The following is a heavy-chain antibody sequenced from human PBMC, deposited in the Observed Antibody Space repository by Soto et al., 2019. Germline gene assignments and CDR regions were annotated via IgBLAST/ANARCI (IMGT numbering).Heavy chain of an antibody. J-gene: IGHJ6*02. V-gene: IGHV4-59*01. CDR3: ARVPPEGVGGMDV. Sequence: PXETLSLNCTVAGCSIISYYWSWIRQSPGKGLDWIGYMYYSGSTNYNPPHYNPSLKSRVTISLDTSKSHFSLKLTSVTAADTAVYYCARVPPEGVGGMDVWRQGTTVTVSS. CDR2: MYYSGST. D-gene: IGHD3-16*01. CDR1: GCSIISYY.